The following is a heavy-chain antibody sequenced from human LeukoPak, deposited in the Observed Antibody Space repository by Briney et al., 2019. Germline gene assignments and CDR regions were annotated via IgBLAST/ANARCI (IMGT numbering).Heavy chain of an antibody. CDR1: GYTFTGYY. D-gene: IGHD5-18*01. CDR2: INPNSGGT. Sequence: ASVKVPCKASGYTFTGYYIHWVRQAPGQGLEWMGWINPNSGGTNYAQKFQGRVTMTRDTSISTAYMELSRLRSDDTAVYYCARAMRSPGGYSYGYVDVLGNWGQGTLVTVSS. J-gene: IGHJ4*02. V-gene: IGHV1-2*02. CDR3: ARAMRSPGGYSYGYVDVLGN.